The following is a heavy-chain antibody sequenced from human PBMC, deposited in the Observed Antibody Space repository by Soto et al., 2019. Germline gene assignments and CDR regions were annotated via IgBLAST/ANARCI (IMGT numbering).Heavy chain of an antibody. CDR3: ARKDYDFWSGPYNWFDP. J-gene: IGHJ5*02. D-gene: IGHD3-3*01. CDR1: GYTFTSYD. CDR2: MNPNSGNT. Sequence: GASVEVSCKASGYTFTSYDINWVRQATGQGLEWMGWMNPNSGNTGYAQKFQGRVTMTRNTSISTAYMELSSLRSEDTAVYYCARKDYDFWSGPYNWFDPWGQGTLVTVSS. V-gene: IGHV1-8*01.